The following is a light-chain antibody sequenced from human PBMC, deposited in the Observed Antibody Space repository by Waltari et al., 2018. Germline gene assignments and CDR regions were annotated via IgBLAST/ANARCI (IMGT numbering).Light chain of an antibody. CDR2: DTS. V-gene: IGKV3-11*01. CDR1: QRVNWS. CDR3: QQRRKWPLT. J-gene: IGKJ4*01. Sequence: CWASQRVNWSGAWYQHGPGQAPRLRSDDTSNRATGIPARFRGSGSETDCTLSISSRGPGDSAVYYCQQRRKWPLTCGGGTKVEIK.